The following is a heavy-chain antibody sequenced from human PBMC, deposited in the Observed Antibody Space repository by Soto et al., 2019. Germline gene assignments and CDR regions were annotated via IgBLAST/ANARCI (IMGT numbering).Heavy chain of an antibody. CDR1: GGSISGYY. V-gene: IGHV4-59*08. CDR2: IYYSGTT. J-gene: IGHJ5*02. CDR3: ARHGNCTGGSCYSFIWFDP. D-gene: IGHD2-15*01. Sequence: QVQLQESGPGLVKPSETLSLTCTVSGGSISGYYWSWIRQPPGKGLEWIGYIYYSGTTNYNPSLKGRVTISVDPSKNQFSLKLSSVTAADTAVYYCARHGNCTGGSCYSFIWFDPWGQGTLVTVSS.